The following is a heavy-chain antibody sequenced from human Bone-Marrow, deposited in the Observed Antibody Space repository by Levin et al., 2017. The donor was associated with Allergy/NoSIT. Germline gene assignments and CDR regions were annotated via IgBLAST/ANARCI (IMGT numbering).Heavy chain of an antibody. CDR3: ARLRFLEWFLDY. D-gene: IGHD3-3*01. Sequence: SQTLSLTCTVSGDSIPTYYWSWIRQPPGKGLEWIGYIYYSGGTNYNPSLKSRVSMSIDTSKKQFSLKLNSVTAADTAVYYCARLRFLEWFLDYWGQGTLVTVSS. CDR2: IYYSGGT. J-gene: IGHJ4*02. V-gene: IGHV4-59*01. CDR1: GDSIPTYY.